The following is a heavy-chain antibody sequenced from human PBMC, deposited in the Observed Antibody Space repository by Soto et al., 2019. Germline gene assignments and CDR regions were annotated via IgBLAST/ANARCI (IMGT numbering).Heavy chain of an antibody. CDR2: IYSDGST. CDR1: GFTVSNNY. V-gene: IGHV3-53*01. CDR3: ARAGGNLFFDY. D-gene: IGHD2-21*01. Sequence: QSVGSLRLSCAASGFTVSNNYMSWVRQAPGKGLEWVSIIYSDGSTSYADSVKGRFTISRDNSKNTLYLQMNSLRAEDTAVYYCARAGGNLFFDYWGQGTLVTVSS. J-gene: IGHJ4*02.